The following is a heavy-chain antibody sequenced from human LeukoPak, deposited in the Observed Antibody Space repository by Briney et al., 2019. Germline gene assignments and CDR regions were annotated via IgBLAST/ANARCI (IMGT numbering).Heavy chain of an antibody. V-gene: IGHV3-64D*06. CDR1: GFTFSSYS. J-gene: IGHJ4*02. CDR2: SSANGGST. CDR3: VNQISGWVY. D-gene: IGHD6-19*01. Sequence: GGSLRLSCAASGFTFSSYSMNWVRQAPGKGLEYVSGSSANGGSTYYADSAKGRFIISRDNSKNTVYLQMSSLRPEDTAMYYCVNQISGWVYWGQGTLVTVSS.